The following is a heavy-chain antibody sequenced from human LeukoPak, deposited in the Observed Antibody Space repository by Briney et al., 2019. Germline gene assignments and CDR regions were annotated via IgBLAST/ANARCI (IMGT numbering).Heavy chain of an antibody. CDR2: IYTSGST. CDR1: GGSISSGSYY. J-gene: IGHJ4*02. D-gene: IGHD2-2*01. Sequence: SETLTLTCTVSGGSISSGSYYWSWIRQPAGKGLEWIGRIYTSGSTNYNPSLKSRVTISVDTSKNQFSLKLSSVTAADTAVYYCAITCSSTSCSMLDYWGQGTLVTVSS. V-gene: IGHV4-61*02. CDR3: AITCSSTSCSMLDY.